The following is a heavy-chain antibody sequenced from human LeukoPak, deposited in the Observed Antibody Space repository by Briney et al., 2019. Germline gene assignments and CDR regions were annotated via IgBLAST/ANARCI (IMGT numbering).Heavy chain of an antibody. V-gene: IGHV4-39*01. CDR1: GGSISSSSYY. Sequence: SETLSLTCTVSGGSISSSSYYWGWIRQPPGKGLEWIGSIYYSGSTYYNPSLKSRVTISVDTSKNQFSLKLSSVTAADTAVYYCARGQLPYGYYYGSGSYPFSFDYWGQGTLVTVSS. J-gene: IGHJ4*02. CDR2: IYYSGST. D-gene: IGHD3-10*01. CDR3: ARGQLPYGYYYGSGSYPFSFDY.